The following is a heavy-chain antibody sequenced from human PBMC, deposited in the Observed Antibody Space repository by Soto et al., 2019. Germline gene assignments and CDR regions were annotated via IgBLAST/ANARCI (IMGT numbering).Heavy chain of an antibody. CDR1: GGSISSCGYS. CDR3: AKVSSSWYSGFFEL. V-gene: IGHV4-30-2*01. CDR2: TYHSGST. Sequence: SETLSLTCAVSGGSISSCGYSWSWIRQPPGKGLEWIGYTYHSGSTYYNPSLKSRVTISVDRSKNQFSLMLFSVTAADTAVYYCAKVSSSWYSGFFELWGQGTLVTVSS. J-gene: IGHJ4*02. D-gene: IGHD6-13*01.